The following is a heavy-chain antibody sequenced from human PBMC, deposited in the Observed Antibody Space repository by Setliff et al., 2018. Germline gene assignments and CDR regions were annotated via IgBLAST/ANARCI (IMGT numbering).Heavy chain of an antibody. Sequence: GGSLRLSCGASGFTFSKYWMYWVRQVPGKGLVWVSTIYSGDRSTFYTDSVKGRFTISRDSSKNTLYLQMNSLRAEDTAVYYCAKPQVELRWGFESWGQGTLVTVSS. V-gene: IGHV3-23*03. CDR3: AKPQVELRWGFES. J-gene: IGHJ4*02. CDR2: IYSGDRST. CDR1: GFTFSKYW. D-gene: IGHD3-16*01.